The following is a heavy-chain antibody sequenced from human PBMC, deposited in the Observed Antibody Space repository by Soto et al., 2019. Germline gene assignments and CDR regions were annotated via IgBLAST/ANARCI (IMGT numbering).Heavy chain of an antibody. CDR3: TRGPRPTSTGTGDF. V-gene: IGHV3-74*01. Sequence: GGSLRLSCAASGFTFRMYWMHWVRQVPGKGPEWVSRINDDGISTNYADSVKGRFTISRDNAKNTLYLQMNALRVEDTGVYYCTRGPRPTSTGTGDFWGQGTLVTVSS. CDR1: GFTFRMYW. J-gene: IGHJ4*02. D-gene: IGHD1-1*01. CDR2: INDDGIST.